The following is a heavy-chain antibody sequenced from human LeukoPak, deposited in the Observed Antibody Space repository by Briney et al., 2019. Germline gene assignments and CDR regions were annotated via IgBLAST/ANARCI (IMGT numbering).Heavy chain of an antibody. V-gene: IGHV1-8*03. CDR3: ARGPPDVVVPAAMVSYYYYMDV. J-gene: IGHJ6*03. CDR1: GYTFTSYD. Sequence: ASVKVSCKASGYTFTSYDINWVRQATAQGLERMGWMNTNSGNTGYAQKFQSRVTITRNTALSTAYMELSSLRSEDTAVYYCARGPPDVVVPAAMVSYYYYMDVWGKGTTVTVS. CDR2: MNTNSGNT. D-gene: IGHD2-2*01.